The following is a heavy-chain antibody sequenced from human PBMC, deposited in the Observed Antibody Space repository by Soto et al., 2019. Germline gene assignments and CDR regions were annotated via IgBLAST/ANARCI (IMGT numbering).Heavy chain of an antibody. CDR3: ARDGRYDFWSGSKGYYGMDV. CDR2: IYHSGST. Sequence: SETLSLTCAGSGGSISSSNWWSWVRQPPGKGLEWIGEIYHSGSTNYNPSLKSRVTIPVDKSKNQFSLKLSSVTAADTAVYYCARDGRYDFWSGSKGYYGMDVWGQGTTVT. J-gene: IGHJ6*02. CDR1: GGSISSSNW. V-gene: IGHV4-4*02. D-gene: IGHD3-3*01.